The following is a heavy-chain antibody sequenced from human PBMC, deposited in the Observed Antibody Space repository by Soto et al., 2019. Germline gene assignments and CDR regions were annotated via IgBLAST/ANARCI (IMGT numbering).Heavy chain of an antibody. Sequence: GGSLRLSCAASGFTVSSNYMSWVRQAPGKGLEWVSVIYSGGSTYYADSVKGRFPISRDNSKNTLYLQMNSLRAEDTAVYYCARDRATGYYYYGMDVWGQGTTVTVSS. D-gene: IGHD4-4*01. J-gene: IGHJ6*02. V-gene: IGHV3-53*01. CDR3: ARDRATGYYYYGMDV. CDR1: GFTVSSNY. CDR2: IYSGGST.